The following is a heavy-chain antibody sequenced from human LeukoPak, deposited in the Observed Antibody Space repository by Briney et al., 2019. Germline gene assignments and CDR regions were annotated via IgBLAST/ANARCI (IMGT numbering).Heavy chain of an antibody. J-gene: IGHJ4*02. Sequence: GGSLRLSCVASGFTFSSYAMNWVRQAPGKGLEWVSAISGSGSNTYYADSVKGRFTISRDNSKNTLYLQMDSLRAEDTAMYYCASQPRGYYDSSGYYDYWGQGTLVTVSS. V-gene: IGHV3-23*01. D-gene: IGHD3-22*01. CDR1: GFTFSSYA. CDR3: ASQPRGYYDSSGYYDY. CDR2: ISGSGSNT.